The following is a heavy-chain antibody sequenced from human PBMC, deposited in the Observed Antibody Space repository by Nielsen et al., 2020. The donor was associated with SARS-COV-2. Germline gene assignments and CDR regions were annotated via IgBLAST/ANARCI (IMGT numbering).Heavy chain of an antibody. D-gene: IGHD5-12*01. CDR2: ISASSANI. CDR3: ASDPSYASSWLHYFDF. J-gene: IGHJ4*02. Sequence: GESLKISCAASGFTFNTYAMNWVRQAPGKGLEWVAYISASSANIHYAASVNGRFTVSRDNAKNSLYLQMNNLRDEGTAVYYCASDPSYASSWLHYFDFWGQGTLVTVSS. V-gene: IGHV3-48*02. CDR1: GFTFNTYA.